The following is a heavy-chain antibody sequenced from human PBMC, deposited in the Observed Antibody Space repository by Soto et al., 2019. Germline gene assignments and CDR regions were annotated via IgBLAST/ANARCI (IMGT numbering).Heavy chain of an antibody. CDR2: IDPSDSYT. V-gene: IGHV5-10-1*01. D-gene: IGHD6-13*01. J-gene: IGHJ4*02. CDR1: GYSFTSYW. CDR3: ATTSSTWTKFDS. Sequence: GESLKISCKGSGYSFTSYWIGWVRQMPGKGLEWMGRIDPSDSYTNYSPSFQGHVTISADKSISTAYLQWSSLKASDTAMYYCATTSSTWTKFDSWGQGTLVTVSS.